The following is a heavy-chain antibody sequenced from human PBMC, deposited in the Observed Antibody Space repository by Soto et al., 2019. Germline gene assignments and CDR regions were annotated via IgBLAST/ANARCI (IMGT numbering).Heavy chain of an antibody. CDR3: VRGGFLSHDHVIIAPATLGFDP. CDR2: MNPNRTNT. CDR1: GYTFTTYD. J-gene: IGHJ5*02. Sequence: QVQLMQSGAEVKKPGASVKVSCKASGYTFTTYDINWVRQAPGQGLEWMGWMNPNRTNTGYAEKFQGRVTMTRDTSISTAYMESSSLRYDDTAVYYCVRGGFLSHDHVIIAPATLGFDPWGQGTLVTVSS. D-gene: IGHD2-2*01. V-gene: IGHV1-8*01.